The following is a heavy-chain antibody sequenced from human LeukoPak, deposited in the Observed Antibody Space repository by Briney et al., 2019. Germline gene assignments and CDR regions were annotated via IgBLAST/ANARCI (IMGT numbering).Heavy chain of an antibody. Sequence: GGSLRLSCAASGFTFSSYGMHWVRQAPGKGLGLVAVRWYDGSNKYYADSVKGRFTISRDNSKNTLYLQMNSLRAEDTAVYYCAKDEKRFCSGGSCYWNYWGQGTLVTVSS. J-gene: IGHJ4*02. D-gene: IGHD2-15*01. CDR3: AKDEKRFCSGGSCYWNY. CDR2: RWYDGSNK. CDR1: GFTFSSYG. V-gene: IGHV3-33*06.